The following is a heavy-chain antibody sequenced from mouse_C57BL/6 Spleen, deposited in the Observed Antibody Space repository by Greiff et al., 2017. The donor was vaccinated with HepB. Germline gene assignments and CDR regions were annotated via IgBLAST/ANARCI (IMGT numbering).Heavy chain of an antibody. CDR3: ARDDYDVDYAMDY. D-gene: IGHD2-4*01. J-gene: IGHJ4*01. Sequence: QVQLQQSGPELVKPGASVKISCKASGYAFSSYWMNWVKQRPGKGLEWIGRIYPGDGDTNYNGKFKGKATLTADKSSSTAYMQLSSLTSEDSAVYYYARDDYDVDYAMDYWGQGTSVTVSS. CDR2: IYPGDGDT. V-gene: IGHV1-82*01. CDR1: GYAFSSYW.